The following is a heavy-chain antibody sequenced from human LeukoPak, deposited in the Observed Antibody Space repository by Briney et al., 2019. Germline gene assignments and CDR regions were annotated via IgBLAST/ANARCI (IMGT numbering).Heavy chain of an antibody. CDR2: INHSGST. CDR1: GGSFSGYY. CDR3: AREIVATMANGMDV. J-gene: IGHJ6*02. Sequence: SETLSLTCAVYGGSFSGYYWSWIRQPPGKGLEWIGEINHSGSTNYNPSLKSRVTISVDTSKNQFSLKLSSVTAADTAVYYCAREIVATMANGMDVGGQGITVTVSS. D-gene: IGHD5-12*01. V-gene: IGHV4-34*01.